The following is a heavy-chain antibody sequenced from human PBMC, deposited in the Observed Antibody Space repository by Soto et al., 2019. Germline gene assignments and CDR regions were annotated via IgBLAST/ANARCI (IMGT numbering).Heavy chain of an antibody. Sequence: EVQLVESGGGLVKPGGSLRLSCAASGFTFSNAWMNWVRQAPGKGLEWVGRIKSKTDGGTTDYAAPVKGRFTISRDDSKNTLYLQMNSLKPEDTAVYYCTTDTVVVVAATSFLRDYWCQGTLVTVSS. V-gene: IGHV3-15*07. CDR1: GFTFSNAW. CDR3: TTDTVVVVAATSFLRDY. J-gene: IGHJ4*02. CDR2: IKSKTDGGTT. D-gene: IGHD2-15*01.